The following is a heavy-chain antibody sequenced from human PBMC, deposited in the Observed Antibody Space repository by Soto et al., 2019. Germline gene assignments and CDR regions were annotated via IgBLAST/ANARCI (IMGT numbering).Heavy chain of an antibody. CDR3: ARVDWKYDLPRFGIDV. V-gene: IGHV5-10-1*01. Sequence: PGESLKISCKGSGDSFSSYWINWVRQMPGKGLEWMGRIDPSDSHTDYSPSFQGHVTISADKSINTAYLQWSSLRASDTAIYYCARVDWKYDLPRFGIDVWGPGTTVPVSS. D-gene: IGHD1-7*01. CDR1: GDSFSSYW. CDR2: IDPSDSHT. J-gene: IGHJ6*02.